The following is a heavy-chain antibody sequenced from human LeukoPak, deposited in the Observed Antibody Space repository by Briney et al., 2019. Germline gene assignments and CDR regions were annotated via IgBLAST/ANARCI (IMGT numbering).Heavy chain of an antibody. D-gene: IGHD3-10*01. J-gene: IGHJ4*02. CDR3: ARDYFGSGSYYYFDY. CDR2: IRPNNGNT. V-gene: IGHV1-18*04. CDR1: GYSFNSYG. Sequence: GASVKVSCQASGYSFNSYGLTWVRQAPGQGLEWMGWIRPNNGNTNYGPKPQGRGTMTTGTSTSTAHMELRNLRSDDTAVYYCARDYFGSGSYYYFDYWGQGALVTVSS.